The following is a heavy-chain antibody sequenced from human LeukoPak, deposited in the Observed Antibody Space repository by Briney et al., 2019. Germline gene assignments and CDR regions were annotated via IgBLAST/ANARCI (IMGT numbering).Heavy chain of an antibody. CDR1: GLTFNIYA. D-gene: IGHD3-10*01. J-gene: IGHJ4*02. CDR3: AKEGGSWQFDY. Sequence: GGSLRLSCAASGLTFNIYAMSWVRQAPGKGLEWVSAINSNGGSTYYTDSVKGRFTISRDNSKNTLYLQMNSLRAEDTAIYYCAKEGGSWQFDYWGQGTLVTVSS. CDR2: INSNGGST. V-gene: IGHV3-23*01.